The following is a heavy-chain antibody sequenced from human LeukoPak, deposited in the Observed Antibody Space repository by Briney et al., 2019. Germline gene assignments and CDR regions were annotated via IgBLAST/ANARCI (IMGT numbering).Heavy chain of an antibody. Sequence: SQTLSLTCAISGDSVSSNSAAWNWIRQSPSGGLEWLGRTYYRSKWRNDYAVSVRSRITINADTSKNQFSLQLNSVTPEDAAVYYCARDREGREFDYWGQGTLVTVSS. CDR1: GDSVSSNSAA. V-gene: IGHV6-1*01. CDR2: TYYRSKWRN. D-gene: IGHD1-26*01. CDR3: ARDREGREFDY. J-gene: IGHJ4*02.